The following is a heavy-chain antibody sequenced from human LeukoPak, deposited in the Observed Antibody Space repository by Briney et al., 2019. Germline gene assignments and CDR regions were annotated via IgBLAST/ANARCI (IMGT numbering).Heavy chain of an antibody. CDR2: ISGSGGST. CDR3: AKGDNYYGSGSYVY. Sequence: PGGSLRLSCAASGFTFSSFAMSWVRQAPGEGLEWVSAISGSGGSTYYADSVKGRFTISRDNSKNTLYLQMNSLRAEDTAVYYCAKGDNYYGSGSYVYWGQGTLVTVSS. V-gene: IGHV3-23*01. J-gene: IGHJ4*02. D-gene: IGHD3-10*01. CDR1: GFTFSSFA.